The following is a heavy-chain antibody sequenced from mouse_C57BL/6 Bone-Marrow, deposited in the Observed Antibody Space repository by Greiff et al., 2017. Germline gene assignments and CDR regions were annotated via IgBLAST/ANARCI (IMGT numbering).Heavy chain of an antibody. V-gene: IGHV2-2*01. CDR1: GFSLTSYG. CDR3: ARVWWFAY. Sequence: VQLQQSGPGLVQPSQSLSITCTVSGFSLTSYGVHWVRQSPGKGLEWLGVLWRGGSTDYNAAFISRLSIRKDNSKSQVFFKMNSLQADDTDIYYCARVWWFAYWGQGTLVTVSA. J-gene: IGHJ3*01. CDR2: LWRGGST.